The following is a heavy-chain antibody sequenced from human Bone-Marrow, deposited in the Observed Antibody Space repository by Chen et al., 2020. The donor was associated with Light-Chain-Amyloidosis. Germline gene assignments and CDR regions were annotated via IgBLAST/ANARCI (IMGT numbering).Heavy chain of an antibody. CDR1: GFTFSSFG. CDR3: TRQGCYFDF. V-gene: IGHV3-23*04. CDR2: VSLSTVST. Sequence: EVQVVESGGGLVQPGGSLRLTCATSGFTFSSFGMRWVRQAPGKGLEGVSTVSLSTVSTYYAGAVKGQFFLTRDNSKGTLSLQLNSLRGGDTAVYFCTRQGCYFDFWGQGSLVTVSS. J-gene: IGHJ4*02. D-gene: IGHD3-10*01.